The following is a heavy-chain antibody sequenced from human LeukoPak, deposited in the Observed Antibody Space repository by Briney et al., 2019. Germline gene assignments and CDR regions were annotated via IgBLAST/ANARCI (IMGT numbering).Heavy chain of an antibody. CDR1: GYTFTGYY. V-gene: IGHV1-2*04. Sequence: ASVKLSCKASGYTFTGYYMHWVRQAPGQGLEWMGWINPNSGGTNYAQKFQGWVTMTRDTSISTAYMELSRLRSDDTAVYYCARTYSGSETWVLGYWGEGTLVTVSS. CDR3: ARTYSGSETWVLGY. D-gene: IGHD1-26*01. J-gene: IGHJ4*02. CDR2: INPNSGGT.